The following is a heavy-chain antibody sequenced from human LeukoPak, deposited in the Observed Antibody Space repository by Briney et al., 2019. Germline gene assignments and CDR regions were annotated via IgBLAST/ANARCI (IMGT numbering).Heavy chain of an antibody. CDR2: ISSSSSYI. CDR3: ARVRAYYYGSGSSRYFDY. Sequence: GGSLRLSCAASGFTFSSYSMNWVRQAPGKGLEWVSSISSSSSYIYYADSVRGRFTISRDNAKNSLYLQMNSLRAEDTAVYYCARVRAYYYGSGSSRYFDYWGQGTLVTVSS. J-gene: IGHJ4*02. CDR1: GFTFSSYS. V-gene: IGHV3-21*01. D-gene: IGHD3-10*01.